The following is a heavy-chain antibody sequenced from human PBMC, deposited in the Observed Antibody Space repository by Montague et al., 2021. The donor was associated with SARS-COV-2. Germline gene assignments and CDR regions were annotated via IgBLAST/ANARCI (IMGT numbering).Heavy chain of an antibody. Sequence: SETLSLTCTVSGVSISSSSYYWGWIRQPPGKGLEWIGSIYYSGSTYYNPSLKSRVTISVDTSKNQFSLKLSSVTAADTAVYYCARVGRPELVRLSAIDAWGRGTPVTVSS. J-gene: IGHJ6*02. V-gene: IGHV4-39*07. CDR1: GVSISSSSYY. CDR3: ARVGRPELVRLSAIDA. CDR2: IYYSGST. D-gene: IGHD6-13*01.